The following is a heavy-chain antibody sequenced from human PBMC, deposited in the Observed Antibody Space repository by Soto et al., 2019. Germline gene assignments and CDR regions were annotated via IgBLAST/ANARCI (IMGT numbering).Heavy chain of an antibody. CDR2: TDSDESNR. V-gene: IGHV3-74*01. D-gene: IGHD6-19*01. CDR3: AKGGWYVSDAFDT. CDR1: GFTFSSYW. J-gene: IGHJ3*02. Sequence: EVQLVESGGGLVQPGGSLRLSCAVSGFTFSSYWMHWVRQAPGEGLVWVSRTDSDESNRNYADSVKGRFTISRDNAKNTLYLQMNSLRAEDTAVYYCAKGGWYVSDAFDTWGQGTMVTVSS.